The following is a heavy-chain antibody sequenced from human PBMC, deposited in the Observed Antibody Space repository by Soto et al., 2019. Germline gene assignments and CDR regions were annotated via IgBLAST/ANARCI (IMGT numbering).Heavy chain of an antibody. CDR3: ARGVGVIMSGTGFDY. D-gene: IGHD3-16*01. J-gene: IGHJ4*02. CDR2: IYYTGST. CDR1: GGSVSGGTYY. Sequence: QVQLQESGPGLVKPSETLSLTCTVSGGSVSGGTYYWSWIRQPPGKGLEWIGYIYYTGSTNYNPSLKSRVTISVATSKNQFSLNLGSVTAADTAVYYCARGVGVIMSGTGFDYWGQGILVTVSS. V-gene: IGHV4-61*01.